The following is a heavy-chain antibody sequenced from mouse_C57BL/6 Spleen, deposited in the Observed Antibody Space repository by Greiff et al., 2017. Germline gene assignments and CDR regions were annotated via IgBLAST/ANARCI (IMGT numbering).Heavy chain of an antibody. V-gene: IGHV1-15*01. J-gene: IGHJ2*01. D-gene: IGHD1-1*01. CDR2: IDPETGGT. CDR3: TTYGSSPFDY. Sequence: VKLVESGAELVRPGASVSLSCKASGYTFTDYEMHWVKQTPVHGLEWIGAIDPETGGTAYNQKFKGKAILTADKSSSTAYMELRSLTSEDSAVYYCTTYGSSPFDYWGQGTTLTVSS. CDR1: GYTFTDYE.